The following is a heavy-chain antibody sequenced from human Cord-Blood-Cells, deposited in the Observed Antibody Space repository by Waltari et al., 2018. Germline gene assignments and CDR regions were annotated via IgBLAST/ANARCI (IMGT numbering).Heavy chain of an antibody. V-gene: IGHV4-39*01. CDR3: ARQGVAARHYYYYYMDV. CDR1: GGSISSSSYY. CDR2: TYSSGST. J-gene: IGHJ6*03. Sequence: QLQLQESGPGLVKPSETLSLTCTVSGGSISSSSYYWGWIRQPPGKGLEWIGSTYSSGSTYYHPSLKSRVTISVDTSKNQFSRKLSSVTAADTAVYYCARQGVAARHYYYYYMDVWGKGTTVTVSS. D-gene: IGHD6-6*01.